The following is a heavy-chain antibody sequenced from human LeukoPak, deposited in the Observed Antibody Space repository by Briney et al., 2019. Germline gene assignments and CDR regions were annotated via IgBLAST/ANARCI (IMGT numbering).Heavy chain of an antibody. J-gene: IGHJ4*02. CDR3: ARGYYDSSGYYYFGY. Sequence: ASVKVSCKASGYTFTGYYMHWVRQAPGQGIEWMGWINPNSGGTNYAQKFQGRVTMTRDTSISTAYMELSRLRSDDTAVYYCARGYYDSSGYYYFGYWGQGTLVTVSS. V-gene: IGHV1-2*02. D-gene: IGHD3-22*01. CDR1: GYTFTGYY. CDR2: INPNSGGT.